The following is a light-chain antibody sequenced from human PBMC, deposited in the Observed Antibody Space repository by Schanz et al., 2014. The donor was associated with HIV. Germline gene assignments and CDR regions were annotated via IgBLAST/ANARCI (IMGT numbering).Light chain of an antibody. CDR3: CSYAGSYFFWV. Sequence: QSALTQPPSASGSPGQSVTISCTGTSSDVGAYNYVSWYQQHPGKAPKLMIYEVTKRPSGVPDRFSGSKSGNTASLTVSGLQAEDEADYYCCSYAGSYFFWVFGGGTKLTVL. V-gene: IGLV2-8*01. CDR2: EVT. J-gene: IGLJ3*02. CDR1: SSDVGAYNY.